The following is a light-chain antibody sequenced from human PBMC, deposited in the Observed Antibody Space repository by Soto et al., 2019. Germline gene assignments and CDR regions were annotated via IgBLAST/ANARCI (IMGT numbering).Light chain of an antibody. CDR2: EGN. CDR1: RSDVGKYDL. Sequence: QSALTQPASVSGSPGQSITISCTGTRSDVGKYDLVSWYQQHPGKAPKLIIYEGNKRPSGVSRRFSGSKSANTASLTISGLQDEDEADYYCCSYAGSSTVIFGGGTKLTVL. J-gene: IGLJ2*01. CDR3: CSYAGSSTVI. V-gene: IGLV2-23*01.